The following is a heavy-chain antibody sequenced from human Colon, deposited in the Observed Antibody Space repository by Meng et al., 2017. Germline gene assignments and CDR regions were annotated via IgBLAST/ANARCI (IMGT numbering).Heavy chain of an antibody. V-gene: IGHV4-61*01. CDR1: GGSAIINSYY. D-gene: IGHD5-12*01. CDR2: IYYSGST. CDR3: ARDSGYDKNWFDP. Sequence: LREPGQVLVRPSEPLSFTCTVSGGSAIINSYYWSWIRQPPGKGLEWIGFIYYSGSTNYNPSLKSRVTISVDTSKNQFSLKVSSVTAADTAVYYCARDSGYDKNWFDPWGQGTLVTVSS. J-gene: IGHJ5*02.